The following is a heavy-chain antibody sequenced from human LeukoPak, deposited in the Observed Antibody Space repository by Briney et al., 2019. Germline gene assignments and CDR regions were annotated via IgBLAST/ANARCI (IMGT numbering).Heavy chain of an antibody. J-gene: IGHJ3*02. CDR2: IRYDGSNK. CDR3: AKGQWLLEPDAFDI. V-gene: IGHV3-30*02. CDR1: GFTFSSYG. Sequence: GGSLRLSCAASGFTFSSYGMHWVRQAPGKGLEWVAFIRYDGSNKYYADSVKGRFTISRDNSKNTLYLRMNSLRAEDTAVYYCAKGQWLLEPDAFDIWGQGTMVTVSS. D-gene: IGHD6-19*01.